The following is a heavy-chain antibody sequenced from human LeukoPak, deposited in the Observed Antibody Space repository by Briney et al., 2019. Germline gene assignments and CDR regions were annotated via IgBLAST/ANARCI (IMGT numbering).Heavy chain of an antibody. D-gene: IGHD4/OR15-4a*01. J-gene: IGHJ3*02. Sequence: PGGSLRLSCAASGFTFNAYWMHWVRQAPGKGLVWVSRINSDGSSTNYADSVKGRFTISRDSAKNTLSLQMNSLRAEDTAVYYCAKAADYDTDAFDIWGQGTMVTVSS. CDR2: INSDGSST. CDR1: GFTFNAYW. CDR3: AKAADYDTDAFDI. V-gene: IGHV3-74*01.